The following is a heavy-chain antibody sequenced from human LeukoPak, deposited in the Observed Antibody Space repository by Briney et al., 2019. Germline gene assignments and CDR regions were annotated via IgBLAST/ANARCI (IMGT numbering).Heavy chain of an antibody. CDR3: ARDRRYSYGMDV. CDR1: GGSISSGDYY. J-gene: IGHJ6*02. Sequence: SETLSLTCTVSGGSISSGDYYWSWIRQPPGKGLEWIGYIYYSGSTHYNPSLKSRVTISVDTSKNQFSLKLSSVTAADTAVYYCARDRRYSYGMDVWGQGTTVTVSS. D-gene: IGHD3-9*01. CDR2: IYYSGST. V-gene: IGHV4-30-4*01.